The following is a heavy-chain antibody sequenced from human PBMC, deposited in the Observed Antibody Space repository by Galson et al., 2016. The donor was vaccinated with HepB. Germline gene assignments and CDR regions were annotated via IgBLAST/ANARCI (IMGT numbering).Heavy chain of an antibody. V-gene: IGHV4-61*01. CDR3: AKDEGFYNGMAL. Sequence: ETLSLTCTVSGGSVSSASHYWSWVRQPTGKGLEWIGYISDSESTHYNPPLKGRVTISLDRSKNQFSLRLNSVIAADTAVYYCAKDEGFYNGMALWRQPTPVTVSS. J-gene: IGHJ6*02. D-gene: IGHD2-2*02. CDR1: GGSVSSASHY. CDR2: ISDSEST.